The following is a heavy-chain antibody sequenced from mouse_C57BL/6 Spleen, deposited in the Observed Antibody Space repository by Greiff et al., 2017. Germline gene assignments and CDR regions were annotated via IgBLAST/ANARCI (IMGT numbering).Heavy chain of an antibody. Sequence: EVMLVESGGGLVQPGGSLSLSCAASGFTFTDYYMSWVRQPPGKALEWLGFIRNKANGYTTEYSASVKGRFTIFRDNSQSILYLQMNALRAEDSATYCCARYVYYGGSPDYWGQGTTLTVSA. D-gene: IGHD1-1*01. V-gene: IGHV7-3*01. CDR2: IRNKANGYTT. CDR1: GFTFTDYY. CDR3: ARYVYYGGSPDY. J-gene: IGHJ2*01.